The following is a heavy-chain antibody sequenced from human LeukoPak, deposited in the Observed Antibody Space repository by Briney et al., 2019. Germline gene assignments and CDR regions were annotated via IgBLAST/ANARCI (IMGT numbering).Heavy chain of an antibody. D-gene: IGHD2-2*01. V-gene: IGHV3-30*03. CDR3: ARDYCSSTSCLKTYYYYYMDV. CDR1: GFTFSSYG. J-gene: IGHJ6*03. CDR2: ISYDGSNK. Sequence: PGGSLRLSCAASGFTFSSYGMHWVRQAPGKGLEWGAVISYDGSNKYYVDSVKGRFTISRDNAKNSLYLQMNSLRAEDTAVYYCARDYCSSTSCLKTYYYYYMDVWGKGTTVTVSS.